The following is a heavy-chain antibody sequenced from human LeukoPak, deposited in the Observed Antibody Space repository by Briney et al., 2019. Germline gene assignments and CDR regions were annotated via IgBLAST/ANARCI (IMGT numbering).Heavy chain of an antibody. V-gene: IGHV1-2*02. CDR1: GYTFTGYY. D-gene: IGHD1-26*01. J-gene: IGHJ4*02. CDR3: ARGSGSYGGY. CDR2: INPDSGGT. Sequence: ASVKVSCKASGYTFTGYYMHWVRQAPGQGLEWMGWINPDSGGTNYEQRFQGRVTMTRDTSISTAYMDMSRLRSDDTAVYYCARGSGSYGGYWGQGTLVTVSS.